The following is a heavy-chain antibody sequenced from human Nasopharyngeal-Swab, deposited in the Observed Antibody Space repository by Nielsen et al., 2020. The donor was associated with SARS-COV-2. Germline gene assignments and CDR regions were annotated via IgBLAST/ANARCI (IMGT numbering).Heavy chain of an antibody. Sequence: GESLKISCAASGFTFSSYGMHWVRQAPGKGLEWVAVISYDGSNKYYADSVKGRFTISRDNSKNTLYLQMNSLRAEDTAVYYCARPHYVWGSYRSIGAFDIWGQGTMVTVSS. CDR1: GFTFSSYG. V-gene: IGHV3-30*03. CDR2: ISYDGSNK. CDR3: ARPHYVWGSYRSIGAFDI. J-gene: IGHJ3*02. D-gene: IGHD3-16*02.